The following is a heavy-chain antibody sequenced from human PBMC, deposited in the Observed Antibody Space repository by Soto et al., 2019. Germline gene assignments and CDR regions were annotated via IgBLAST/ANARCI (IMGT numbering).Heavy chain of an antibody. Sequence: SETLSLTCTVSGGSISSSSYYWGWIRQPPGKGLEWIGSIYYSGSTYYNPSLKSRVTISVDTSKNQFSLKLSSVTAADTAVYYCARHPNHYGDLYYYYYYYMDVWGKGTTVTVSS. CDR1: GGSISSSSYY. J-gene: IGHJ6*03. CDR3: ARHPNHYGDLYYYYYYYMDV. V-gene: IGHV4-39*01. CDR2: IYYSGST. D-gene: IGHD4-17*01.